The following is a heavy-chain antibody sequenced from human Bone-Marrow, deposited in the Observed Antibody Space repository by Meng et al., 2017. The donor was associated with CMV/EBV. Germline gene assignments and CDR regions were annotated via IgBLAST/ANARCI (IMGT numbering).Heavy chain of an antibody. Sequence: GGSLRLSCAASGFSFSSYEMNWVRQAPGKGLEWVSYISSSGSTRYYGDSVRGRFTISRDNAENSLYLQMNTLRAEETAVYYCTREGIYADTGDAFEIWGQGTTVTVSS. CDR1: GFSFSSYE. CDR3: TREGIYADTGDAFEI. V-gene: IGHV3-48*03. CDR2: ISSSGSTR. D-gene: IGHD2/OR15-2a*01. J-gene: IGHJ3*02.